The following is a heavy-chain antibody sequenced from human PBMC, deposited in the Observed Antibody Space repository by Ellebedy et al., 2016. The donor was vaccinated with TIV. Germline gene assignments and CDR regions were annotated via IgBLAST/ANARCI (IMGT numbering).Heavy chain of an antibody. CDR3: ARFLGKGLEAFDI. CDR2: IIPILGIA. Sequence: AASVKVSCKASGGTFSSYAISWVRQAPGQGLEWMGRIIPILGIANYAQKFQGRVTITADKSTSTAYMELSSLRSEDAAVYYCARFLGKGLEAFDIWGQGTMVTVSS. D-gene: IGHD3-3*01. J-gene: IGHJ3*02. V-gene: IGHV1-69*04. CDR1: GGTFSSYA.